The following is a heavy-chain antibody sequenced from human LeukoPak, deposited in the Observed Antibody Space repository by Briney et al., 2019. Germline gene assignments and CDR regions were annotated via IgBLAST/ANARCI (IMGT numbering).Heavy chain of an antibody. CDR3: ARRAHYYDSSGHLLDY. CDR1: GGSISSYY. Sequence: SETLSLTCTVSGGSISSYYWSWIRQPPGKGLEWIGEINHSGGTNYNPSLKSRVTISVDTSKNQFSLKLSSVTAADTAVYYCARRAHYYDSSGHLLDYWGQGTLVTVSS. D-gene: IGHD3-22*01. J-gene: IGHJ4*02. CDR2: INHSGGT. V-gene: IGHV4-34*01.